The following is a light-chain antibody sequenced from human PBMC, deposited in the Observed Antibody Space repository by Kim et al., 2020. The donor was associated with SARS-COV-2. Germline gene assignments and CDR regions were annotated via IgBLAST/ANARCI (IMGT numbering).Light chain of an antibody. J-gene: IGLJ2*01. CDR1: SRDVGSHKY. V-gene: IGLV2-8*01. Sequence: PGQTVTISCTGRSRDVGSHKYVSWYQQHPGKAPKVIIYEVNTRPSGVPDRFSGSKSGNTASLTVSGLQAEDEAEYYCTSYAGRTVVFGGGTQLTVL. CDR2: EVN. CDR3: TSYAGRTVV.